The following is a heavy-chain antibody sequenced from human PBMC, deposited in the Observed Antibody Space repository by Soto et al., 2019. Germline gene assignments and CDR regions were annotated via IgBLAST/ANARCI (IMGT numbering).Heavy chain of an antibody. CDR3: ARGHRAMEYYYYYGMDV. CDR2: ISYSGST. Sequence: SETLSLTCSVSGGSISSSFWSWVRQPPGKELEWIGYISYSGSTTYNPSLKSRITLSVDTSKNQFSLRVASVTAADTAVYYCARGHRAMEYYYYYGMDVWGQGTTVTVSS. V-gene: IGHV4-59*01. CDR1: GGSISSSF. D-gene: IGHD5-18*01. J-gene: IGHJ6*02.